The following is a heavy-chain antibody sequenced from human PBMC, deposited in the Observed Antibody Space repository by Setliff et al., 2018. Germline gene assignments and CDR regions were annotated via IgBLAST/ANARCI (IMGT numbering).Heavy chain of an antibody. CDR3: ARAQNIFGGNFDS. V-gene: IGHV3-30*03. CDR1: GFTFNIYA. CDR2: TSYDGKNN. D-gene: IGHD3-3*01. Sequence: PGGSLRLSCAASGFTFNIYAFNWVRQAPGKGLEWLAVTSYDGKNNYYGDSVKGRLTISRDNSQNTVYLQMNALSGDDTAVYFCARAQNIFGGNFDSWGQGTLVTVSS. J-gene: IGHJ4*02.